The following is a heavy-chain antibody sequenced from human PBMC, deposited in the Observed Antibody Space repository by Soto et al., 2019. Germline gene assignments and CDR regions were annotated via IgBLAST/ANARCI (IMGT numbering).Heavy chain of an antibody. CDR1: GFPFSSYW. Sequence: EVQLVESGGGLVQPGGPLSLSCAASGFPFSSYWMHWVRQAHGMGLVGVSRINSDGSSTSYADSVKGRFTISRDNAKNTLYLQMNSLRAEDTAVYYCAIRASYYDSSGYFDYWGQGTLVTVSS. V-gene: IGHV3-74*01. D-gene: IGHD3-22*01. J-gene: IGHJ4*02. CDR3: AIRASYYDSSGYFDY. CDR2: INSDGSST.